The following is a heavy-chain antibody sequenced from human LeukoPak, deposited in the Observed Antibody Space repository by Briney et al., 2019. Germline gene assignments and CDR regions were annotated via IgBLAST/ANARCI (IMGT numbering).Heavy chain of an antibody. CDR2: ISSSSSTI. D-gene: IGHD3-3*01. CDR3: ARGRYDFWSGPRAYYFDY. J-gene: IGHJ4*01. Sequence: GGSLRLSCTSSDLTFSNYEMHWVRQAPGKGLDWVSYISSSSSTIYYADSVEGRFTISRDNAKNSLYLQMNSLRAEDTAIYYRARGRYDFWSGPRAYYFDYWGQGTLVTVSS. V-gene: IGHV3-48*03. CDR1: DLTFSNYE.